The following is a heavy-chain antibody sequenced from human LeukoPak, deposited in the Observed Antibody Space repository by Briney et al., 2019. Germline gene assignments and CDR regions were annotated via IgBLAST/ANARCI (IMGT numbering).Heavy chain of an antibody. CDR1: GYTFTSYG. D-gene: IGHD5-18*01. CDR2: ISAYNGNT. Sequence: GASVKVSCKASGYTFTSYGISWVRQAPGQGLEWMGWISAYNGNTNYAQKLQGRVTMTTDTSTSTAYMELRSLRSDDTAVYYCAREFDSPDSYYMDVWGKGTTVTVSS. J-gene: IGHJ6*03. CDR3: AREFDSPDSYYMDV. V-gene: IGHV1-18*01.